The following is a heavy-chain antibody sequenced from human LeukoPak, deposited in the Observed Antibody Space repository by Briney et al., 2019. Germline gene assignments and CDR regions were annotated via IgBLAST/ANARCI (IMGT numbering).Heavy chain of an antibody. CDR2: MNPNSGNT. CDR1: GYTFTSCD. J-gene: IGHJ4*02. D-gene: IGHD6-19*01. Sequence: ASVKVSCKASGYTFTSCDINWVRQATGQGLEWMGWMNPNSGNTGYGQSFQGRITMTRDISIGTAYMELSNLTSEDTAIFYCTRGSSGRRDNWGQGTLVTVSA. CDR3: TRGSSGRRDN. V-gene: IGHV1-8*01.